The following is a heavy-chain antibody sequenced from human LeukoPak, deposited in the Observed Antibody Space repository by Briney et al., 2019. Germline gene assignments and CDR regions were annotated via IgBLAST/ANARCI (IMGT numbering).Heavy chain of an antibody. J-gene: IGHJ4*02. V-gene: IGHV3-48*01. D-gene: IGHD1-26*01. CDR2: ISSSSSTI. Sequence: GGSLRLSCAASGFTFSSYSMNWVRQAPGKGLEWVSYISSSSSTIYYADSVKGRFTISRDNAKNSLYLQMNSLRAEDTAVYYCARSGSRSLNWGQGTLVTVSS. CDR3: ARSGSRSLN. CDR1: GFTFSSYS.